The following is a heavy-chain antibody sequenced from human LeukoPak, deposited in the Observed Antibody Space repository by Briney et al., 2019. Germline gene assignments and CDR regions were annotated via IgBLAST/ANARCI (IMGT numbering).Heavy chain of an antibody. CDR1: GYTFTSYD. D-gene: IGHD3-22*01. V-gene: IGHV1-8*03. J-gene: IGHJ4*02. CDR3: ARDQGSRARGVTTDY. CDR2: MNPNSGNT. Sequence: ASVKVSCKASGYTFTSYDINWVRQATGQGLEWMGWMNPNSGNTGYAQKFQGRVTITRNTSISTAYMELSSLRSEDTAVYYCARDQGSRARGVTTDYWGQGTLVTVSS.